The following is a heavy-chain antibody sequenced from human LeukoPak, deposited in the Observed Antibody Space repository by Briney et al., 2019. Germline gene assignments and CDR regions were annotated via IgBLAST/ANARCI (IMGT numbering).Heavy chain of an antibody. CDR1: GYTFTNYY. J-gene: IGHJ4*02. Sequence: ASVKVSCKASGYTFTNYYIHWMRQAPGQGLEWVGIINLNAVTTRYAQKFQGRVTMTRDTSTSTVYMELSSLRSEDTAVYYCARDRGSGSYLGIWGQGTLVTVSS. CDR2: INLNAVTT. D-gene: IGHD1-26*01. V-gene: IGHV1-46*01. CDR3: ARDRGSGSYLGI.